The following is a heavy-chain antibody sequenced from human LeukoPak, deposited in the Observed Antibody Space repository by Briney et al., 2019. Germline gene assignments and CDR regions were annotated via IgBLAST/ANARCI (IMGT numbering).Heavy chain of an antibody. D-gene: IGHD2-8*01. CDR2: INPDGDVT. CDR1: GYSFTGYY. CDR3: ARGPNHYYYMDF. Sequence: ASVRVSCKASGYSFTGYYIHWVRQAPGQGLEWMGWINPDGDVTKSAQKFQGRVTMTTDKSINTVFMELSGPTSDDTALYYCARGPNHYYYMDFGGKGTTVSVSS. V-gene: IGHV1-2*02. J-gene: IGHJ6*03.